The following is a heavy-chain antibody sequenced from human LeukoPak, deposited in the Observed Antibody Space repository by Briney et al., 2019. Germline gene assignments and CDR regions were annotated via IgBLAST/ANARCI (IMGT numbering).Heavy chain of an antibody. D-gene: IGHD3-16*01. CDR1: GYTFTSYY. CDR2: INPSGGST. V-gene: IGHV1-46*01. J-gene: IGHJ3*02. CDR3: ARDLREGVQGGGFPRVGAFDI. Sequence: GASVKVSCKASGYTFTSYYMHWVRQAPGQGLEWMGIINPSGGSTSYAQKFQGRVTMTRDTSTSTVYMELSSLRSEDTAVYYCARDLREGVQGGGFPRVGAFDIWGQGTMVTVSS.